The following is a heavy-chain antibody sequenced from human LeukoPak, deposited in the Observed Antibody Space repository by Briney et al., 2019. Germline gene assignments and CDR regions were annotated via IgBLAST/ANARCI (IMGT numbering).Heavy chain of an antibody. CDR2: IIPIFGTA. V-gene: IGHV1-69*05. CDR1: GGTFSRYA. J-gene: IGHJ6*02. D-gene: IGHD3-16*01. Sequence: SVKVSCKASGGTFSRYAISGVRQAPGQGVEWMGGIIPIFGTANYAQKFQGRVTITTDESTSTASLELRSLRSDDTAVYYCARVRGIHYYYGMDVWGQGTTVTVSS. CDR3: ARVRGIHYYYGMDV.